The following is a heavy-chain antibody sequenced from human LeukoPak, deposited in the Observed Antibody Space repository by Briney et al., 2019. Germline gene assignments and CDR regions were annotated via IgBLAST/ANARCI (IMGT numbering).Heavy chain of an antibody. CDR1: GFTFSSYC. J-gene: IGHJ4*02. CDR3: AKDQGRSLHQVGGYFDY. Sequence: GGSLRLSCAASGFTFSSYCMHWVRQAPGKGLEWVAFIRYDGSNKYYADSVKGRFTISRDNSKNTVYLQMNSLRAEDAAVYYCAKDQGRSLHQVGGYFDYWGQGTLVTVSS. D-gene: IGHD5-24*01. V-gene: IGHV3-30*02. CDR2: IRYDGSNK.